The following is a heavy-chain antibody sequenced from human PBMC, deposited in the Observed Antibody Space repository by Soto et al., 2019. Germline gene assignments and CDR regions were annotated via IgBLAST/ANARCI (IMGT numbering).Heavy chain of an antibody. CDR2: INSDGSST. J-gene: IGHJ5*02. D-gene: IGHD1-26*01. V-gene: IGHV3-74*01. CDR3: ARVSVSRERYRWFDP. Sequence: PWGSLRLSCGASWFTFSSYWVHWVRQAPGKGLVWVSHINSDGSSTSYADSVKGRFTISRDNAKNTLYLQMNSLRVEDTAVYYCARVSVSRERYRWFDPWGQGTLVTVSS. CDR1: WFTFSSYW.